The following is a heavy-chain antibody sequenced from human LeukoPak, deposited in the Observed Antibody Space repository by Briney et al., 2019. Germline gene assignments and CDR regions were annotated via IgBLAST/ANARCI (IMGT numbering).Heavy chain of an antibody. CDR2: INPNSGGT. V-gene: IGHV1-2*04. CDR3: ARVAGGIYGSGSYLDY. Sequence: ASVKVSCKASGYTFTGYYMHWVRQAPGQGLEWMGWINPNSGGTNYAQKFQGWVTMTRVTSISTAYMELSRLRSDDTAVYYCARVAGGIYGSGSYLDYWGQGTLVTVSS. CDR1: GYTFTGYY. J-gene: IGHJ4*02. D-gene: IGHD3-10*01.